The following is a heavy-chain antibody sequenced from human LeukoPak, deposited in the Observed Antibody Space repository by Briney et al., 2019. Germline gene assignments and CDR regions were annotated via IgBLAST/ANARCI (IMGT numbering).Heavy chain of an antibody. J-gene: IGHJ4*02. CDR1: GGSVSSGGYS. Sequence: SQTLSLTCAVSGGSVSSGGYSWSWIRQPPWKGLEWIGYIYHSGSTYYNPALKSRVTISVDRSKNQFSLKLSSVTAADTAVYYCARADCSGGSCYFGYWGQGTLVTVSS. CDR2: IYHSGST. D-gene: IGHD2-15*01. V-gene: IGHV4-30-2*01. CDR3: ARADCSGGSCYFGY.